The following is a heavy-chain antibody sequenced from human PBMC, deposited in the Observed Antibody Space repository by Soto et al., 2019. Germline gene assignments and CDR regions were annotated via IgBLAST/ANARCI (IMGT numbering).Heavy chain of an antibody. D-gene: IGHD2-2*01. V-gene: IGHV4-31*03. CDR3: ASGYQLPSFYYYCGMDV. CDR2: IYYSGST. Sequence: SETLSLTCTVSGGSISSGGYYWSWIRQHPGKGLEWIGYIYYSGSTYYNPSLKSRVTISVDTSKNQFSLKLSSVTAADTAVYYCASGYQLPSFYYYCGMDVWGQGTTVTVSS. J-gene: IGHJ6*02. CDR1: GGSISSGGYY.